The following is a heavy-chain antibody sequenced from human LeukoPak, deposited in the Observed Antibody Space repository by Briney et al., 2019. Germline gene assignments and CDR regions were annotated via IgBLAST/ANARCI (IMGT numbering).Heavy chain of an antibody. D-gene: IGHD2-21*01. CDR1: GYTFTSYG. J-gene: IGHJ3*02. Sequence: ASVKVSCKASGYTFTSYGISWVRQAPGQGLEWMGWISAYNGNTNYAQKLQSRVTMTTDTSTSTAYMELRSLRSDDTAVYYCARAYLTRDAFDIWGQGTMVTVSS. CDR2: ISAYNGNT. CDR3: ARAYLTRDAFDI. V-gene: IGHV1-18*01.